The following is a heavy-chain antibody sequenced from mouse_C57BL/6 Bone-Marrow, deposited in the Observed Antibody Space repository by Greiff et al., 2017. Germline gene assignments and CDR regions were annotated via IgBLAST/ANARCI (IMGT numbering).Heavy chain of an antibody. CDR3: ARFYYDYEGYWYFDV. J-gene: IGHJ1*03. Sequence: VKLLESGPELVKPGASVKISCKASGYAFSSSWMNWVKQRPGKGLEWIGRIYPGAGDTNYNGKFKGKATLTADKSSSTAYMQLSSLTSEDSAVYVCARFYYDYEGYWYFDVWGTGTTVTVSS. CDR2: IYPGAGDT. V-gene: IGHV1-82*01. CDR1: GYAFSSSW. D-gene: IGHD2-4*01.